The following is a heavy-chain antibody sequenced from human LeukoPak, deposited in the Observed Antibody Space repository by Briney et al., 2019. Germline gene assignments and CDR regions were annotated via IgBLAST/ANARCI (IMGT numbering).Heavy chain of an antibody. Sequence: GGSLRLSCAASGFTSSSYAMHWVRQAPGKGLEWVAVISYDGSNKYYADSVKGRFTISRDNSKNTLYLQMNSLRAEDTAVYYCARVGQLRLFYYYMDVWGKGTTVTVSS. V-gene: IGHV3-30-3*01. D-gene: IGHD5-18*01. CDR3: ARVGQLRLFYYYMDV. CDR1: GFTSSSYA. CDR2: ISYDGSNK. J-gene: IGHJ6*03.